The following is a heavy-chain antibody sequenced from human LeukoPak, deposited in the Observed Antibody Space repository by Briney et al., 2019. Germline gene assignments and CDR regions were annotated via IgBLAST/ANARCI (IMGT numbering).Heavy chain of an antibody. CDR3: AQGGSGTFDS. J-gene: IGHJ4*02. CDR1: GFTFSSYW. V-gene: IGHV3-74*01. D-gene: IGHD1-1*01. Sequence: GGSLRLSCAASGFTFSSYWMHWVRQAPGKGLVRVSHINSDGRNTNYADSVKGRFTISRDNAKNTLYMRMTSLRAEGTAVYYCAQGGSGTFDSWGQGTLVTVSS. CDR2: INSDGRNT.